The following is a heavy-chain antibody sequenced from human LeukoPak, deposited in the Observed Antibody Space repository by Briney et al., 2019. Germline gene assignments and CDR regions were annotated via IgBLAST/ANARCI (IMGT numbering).Heavy chain of an antibody. J-gene: IGHJ4*02. CDR3: AGGSNGYYYPFGY. D-gene: IGHD3-22*01. CDR2: IHSTGST. Sequence: SETLSLTCSVSGGSISPYYWSWIRQPAGKGLEWIGRIHSTGSTNYNPSLKSRVSISLDESKNQFSVKLTSVTAADTAVYYCAGGSNGYYYPFGYWGQGALVTVSS. CDR1: GGSISPYY. V-gene: IGHV4-4*07.